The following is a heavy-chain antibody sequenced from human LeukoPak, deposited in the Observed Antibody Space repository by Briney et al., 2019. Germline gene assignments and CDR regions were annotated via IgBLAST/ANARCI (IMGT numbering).Heavy chain of an antibody. Sequence: GGSLRLSCAASGFTFSSYSMNWVRQAPGKGLEWVSYISSSSTIYYADSVKGRFTISRDNAKNSLYLQMNSLRAEDTAVYYCARVESDTAMVNYWGQGTLVTVSS. D-gene: IGHD5-18*01. CDR3: ARVESDTAMVNY. V-gene: IGHV3-48*01. CDR2: ISSSSTI. J-gene: IGHJ4*02. CDR1: GFTFSSYS.